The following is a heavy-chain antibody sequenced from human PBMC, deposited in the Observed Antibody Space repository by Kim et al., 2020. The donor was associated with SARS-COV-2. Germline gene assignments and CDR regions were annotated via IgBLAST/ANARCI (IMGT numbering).Heavy chain of an antibody. V-gene: IGHV3-53*01. J-gene: IGHJ4*02. D-gene: IGHD6-13*01. CDR2: IYSGGST. CDR3: ARGEGYSSSCQFDY. CDR1: GFTVSSNY. Sequence: GGSLRLSCAASGFTVSSNYMSWVRQAPGKGLEWVSVIYSGGSTYYADSVKGRFTISRDNSKNTLYLQMNSLRAEDTAVYYCARGEGYSSSCQFDYWGQGTLVTVSS.